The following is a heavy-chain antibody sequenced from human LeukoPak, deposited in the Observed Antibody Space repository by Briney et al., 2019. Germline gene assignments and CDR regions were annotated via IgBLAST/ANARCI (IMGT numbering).Heavy chain of an antibody. J-gene: IGHJ5*02. V-gene: IGHV4-38-2*01. D-gene: IGHD6-6*01. CDR3: ARLYTSSSGGGFVLIDP. CDR2: IYHSGST. CDR1: GGSFSGYY. Sequence: PSETLSLTCAVYGGSFSGYYWGWIRQPPKKGLEWIGSIYHSGSTYYNPSLKSRVTISVDTSKNQFSLKLSSVTAADTAVYYCARLYTSSSGGGFVLIDPWGQGTLVTVSS.